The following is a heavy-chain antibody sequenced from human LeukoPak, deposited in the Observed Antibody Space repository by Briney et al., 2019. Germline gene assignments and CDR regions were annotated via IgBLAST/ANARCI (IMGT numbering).Heavy chain of an antibody. CDR3: ARAKDYSNYGVYFDY. V-gene: IGHV1-2*02. D-gene: IGHD4-11*01. J-gene: IGHJ4*02. CDR1: GYTFTGYY. Sequence: ASVKVSCKASGYTFTGYYMHWVRQAPGQGLEWMGWINPNSGGTNYAQKFQGRVTMTRDTSISTAYMELSRLRSDDTAVYYCARAKDYSNYGVYFDYWGQGTLVTVSS. CDR2: INPNSGGT.